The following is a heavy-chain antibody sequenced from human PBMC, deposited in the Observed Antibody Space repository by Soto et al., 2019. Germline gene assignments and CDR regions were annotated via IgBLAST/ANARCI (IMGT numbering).Heavy chain of an antibody. Sequence: QVQLQESGPGLVKPSQTLSLACTVSGGSISSGGYYWSWIRQHPGKGLEWIGYIYYSGSTYYNPSLKSRVTISVDTSKNQFSLKLSSVTAADTAVYYCARENWNQHNWFDPWGQRTLVTVSS. J-gene: IGHJ5*02. D-gene: IGHD1-1*01. CDR2: IYYSGST. CDR3: ARENWNQHNWFDP. V-gene: IGHV4-31*03. CDR1: GGSISSGGYY.